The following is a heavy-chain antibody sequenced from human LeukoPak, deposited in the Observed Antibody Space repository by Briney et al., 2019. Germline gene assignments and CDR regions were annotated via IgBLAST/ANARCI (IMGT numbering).Heavy chain of an antibody. D-gene: IGHD6-19*01. CDR1: DDSITMYY. V-gene: IGHV3-64*01. J-gene: IGHJ4*02. CDR2: ISSSGGST. CDR3: VRRAPGYSSGWLDY. Sequence: ETLSLTCTVSDDSITMYYWTWIRQPPGKGLEYVSAISSSGGSTFYANSVKGRFTISRDNFKSTLYLQMGSLRAEDMALYYCVRRAPGYSSGWLDYWGQGTLVTVSS.